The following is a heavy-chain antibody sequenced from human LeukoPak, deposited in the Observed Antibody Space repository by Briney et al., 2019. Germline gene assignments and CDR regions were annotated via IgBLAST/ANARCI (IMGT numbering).Heavy chain of an antibody. CDR1: GGSFSGYY. CDR2: IKQDGSEK. CDR3: ARVVVGAINWFDP. D-gene: IGHD1-26*01. Sequence: PSETLSLTCAVYGGSFSGYYWSWVRQAPGKGLEWVANIKQDGSEKYYVDSVKGRFTISRDNAKNSLYLQMNSLRAEDTAVYYCARVVVGAINWFDPWGQGTLVTVSS. V-gene: IGHV3-7*01. J-gene: IGHJ5*02.